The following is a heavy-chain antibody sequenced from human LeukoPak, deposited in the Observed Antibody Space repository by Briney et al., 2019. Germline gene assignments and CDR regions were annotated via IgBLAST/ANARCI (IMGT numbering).Heavy chain of an antibody. CDR1: GGSISSYY. Sequence: SETLSLTCTVSGGSISSYYWSWLRQPPGKGLEWIGSIYYSGSTYYNPSLKSRVTISVDTSKNQFSLKLSSVTAADTAVYYCARVRIFGVVTPADAFDIWGQGTMVTVSS. CDR3: ARVRIFGVVTPADAFDI. D-gene: IGHD3-3*01. J-gene: IGHJ3*02. V-gene: IGHV4-39*07. CDR2: IYYSGST.